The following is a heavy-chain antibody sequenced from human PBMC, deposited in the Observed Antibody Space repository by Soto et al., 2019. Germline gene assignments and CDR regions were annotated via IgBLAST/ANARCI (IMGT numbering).Heavy chain of an antibody. CDR1: GFTFSTYW. V-gene: IGHV3-73*01. D-gene: IGHD2-2*03. CDR3: TRHWMNAMAV. J-gene: IGHJ6*02. Sequence: PGGSLRLSCAASGFTFSTYWMHWVRQAPGKGLVWVSRVRSKANSYATAYAASVKGRFTISRDDSKNTAYLQMNSLKTEDTAVYYCTRHWMNAMAVWGQGTTGTVS. CDR2: VRSKANSYAT.